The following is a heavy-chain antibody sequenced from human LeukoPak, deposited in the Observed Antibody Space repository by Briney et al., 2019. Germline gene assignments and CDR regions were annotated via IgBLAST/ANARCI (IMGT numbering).Heavy chain of an antibody. D-gene: IGHD3-22*01. Sequence: GGSLRLSCAASGFTVSSHYMSWARQAPGKGLEWASVIYSGGSTYYADSVKGRFTISRDNSKNTLYLQMNSLRAEDTAVYYCAREGSHYYDSSGYLINPFDYWGQGTLVTVSS. J-gene: IGHJ4*02. V-gene: IGHV3-53*01. CDR3: AREGSHYYDSSGYLINPFDY. CDR2: IYSGGST. CDR1: GFTVSSHY.